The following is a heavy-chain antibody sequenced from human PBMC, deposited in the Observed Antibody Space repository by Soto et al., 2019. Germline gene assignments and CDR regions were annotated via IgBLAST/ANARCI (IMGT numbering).Heavy chain of an antibody. CDR2: MNPNSGNT. D-gene: IGHD4-17*01. Sequence: QVQLVQSGAEVRKPGASVKVSCKASGYTFTSYDINWVRQASGQGLEWMGWMNPNSGNTGSAQRFQGRLTLTRNTSINTVYMELTSLTSEDAAVYYCARVHTVTTYFDVWGRGTLVAVSS. CDR3: ARVHTVTTYFDV. CDR1: GYTFTSYD. V-gene: IGHV1-8*01. J-gene: IGHJ2*01.